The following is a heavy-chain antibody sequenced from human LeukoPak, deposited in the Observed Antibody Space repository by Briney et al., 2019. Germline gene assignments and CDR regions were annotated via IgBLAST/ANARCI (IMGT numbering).Heavy chain of an antibody. V-gene: IGHV3-7*03. Sequence: GGSLRLSCAVSGFTFSSLWMSWVRHAPGEGLEWVYNIKQDGSEQHYVDSVKGRITISRDNAKNSLYLQMDSLRAEDTAIYYCARDANAGYSVNWFDPWGQGTLVTVSS. CDR3: ARDANAGYSVNWFDP. CDR2: IKQDGSEQ. CDR1: GFTFSSLW. J-gene: IGHJ5*01. D-gene: IGHD5/OR15-5a*01.